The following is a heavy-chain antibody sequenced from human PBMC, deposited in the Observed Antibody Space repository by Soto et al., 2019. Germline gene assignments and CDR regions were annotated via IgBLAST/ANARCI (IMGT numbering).Heavy chain of an antibody. CDR3: AREDSSGYYGAGY. CDR2: IYYSGST. D-gene: IGHD3-22*01. J-gene: IGHJ4*02. CDR1: GGSISSGDYY. V-gene: IGHV4-30-4*01. Sequence: QVQLQESGPGLVKPSQTLSLTCTVSGGSISSGDYYWSWILQPPGKGLEWIGYIYYSGSTYYNPSLKSRVTISVDTSKNQFSLKLSSVTAADTAVYYCAREDSSGYYGAGYWGQGTLVTVSS.